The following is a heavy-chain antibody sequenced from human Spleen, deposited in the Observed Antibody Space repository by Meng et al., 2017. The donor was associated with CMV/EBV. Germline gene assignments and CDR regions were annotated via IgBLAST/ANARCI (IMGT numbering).Heavy chain of an antibody. J-gene: IGHJ3*02. V-gene: IGHV4-61*01. D-gene: IGHD3-22*01. CDR3: ASERNSYESSDEGDAFDI. CDR2: IYYTGST. CDR1: GGSVSSGSYY. Sequence: SETLSLTCTVSGGSVSSGSYYWSWIRQPPGKGLEWIGYIYYTGSTTYNPSLKSRVTISADTSKNQFSLKLSSVTAADTAVYYCASERNSYESSDEGDAFDIWGQGTMVTVSS.